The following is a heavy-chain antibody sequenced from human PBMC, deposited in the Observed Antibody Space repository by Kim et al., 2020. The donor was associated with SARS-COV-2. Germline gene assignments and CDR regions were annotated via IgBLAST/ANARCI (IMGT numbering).Heavy chain of an antibody. D-gene: IGHD3-22*01. CDR1: GFTFSSYA. J-gene: IGHJ4*02. CDR3: ARGYYDSSGYFFDY. CDR2: ISSNGGST. V-gene: IGHV3-64*01. Sequence: GGSLRLSCAASGFTFSSYAMHWVRQAPGKGLEYVSAISSNGGSTYYANSVKGRFTISRDNSKNTLYLQMGSLRAEDMAVYYCARGYYDSSGYFFDYWGQG.